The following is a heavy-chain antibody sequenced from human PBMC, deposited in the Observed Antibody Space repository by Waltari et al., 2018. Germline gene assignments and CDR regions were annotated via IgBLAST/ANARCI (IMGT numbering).Heavy chain of an antibody. CDR3: ARDRGRGLYLDS. D-gene: IGHD1-26*01. J-gene: IGHJ4*02. CDR2: IHGTGKT. CDR1: GDSVRNIYW. V-gene: IGHV4-4*02. Sequence: QLQLQQSGPGLVKPSESLFLCSAVSGDSVRNIYWWSWVCQPPGKGLEWIGQIHGTGKTNYNPSLESRVTVSMDTSNNQFSLRVTSPTAADTAVYFCARDRGRGLYLDSWGQGTLVTVS.